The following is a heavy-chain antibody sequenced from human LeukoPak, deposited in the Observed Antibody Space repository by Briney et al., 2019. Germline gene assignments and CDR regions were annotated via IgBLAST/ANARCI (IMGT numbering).Heavy chain of an antibody. CDR2: ISGSGGST. Sequence: GGSLRLSCAASGFTFSSYAMSWVRQAPGKGLGWVSAISGSGGSTYYADSVKGRFTISRDNSKNTLYLQMNSLRAEDTAVYYCAKDVSVGGYFDYWGQGTLVTVSS. J-gene: IGHJ4*02. CDR3: AKDVSVGGYFDY. V-gene: IGHV3-23*01. CDR1: GFTFSSYA. D-gene: IGHD5/OR15-5a*01.